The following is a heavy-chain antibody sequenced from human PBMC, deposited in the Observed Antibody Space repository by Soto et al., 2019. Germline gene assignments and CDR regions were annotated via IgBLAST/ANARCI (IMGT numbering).Heavy chain of an antibody. J-gene: IGHJ4*02. CDR2: ISGSGGSR. CDR1: GFTFSSYA. Sequence: PGGSLRLSCAASGFTFSSYAMGWVRQAPGKGLEWVSTISGSGGSRHYVDSVKGRFIISRDNSKNTLYLQMNSLRAEDSAIYYCAKDPKYDSNGYYYLGAFDYLGQGT. V-gene: IGHV3-23*01. D-gene: IGHD3-22*01. CDR3: AKDPKYDSNGYYYLGAFDY.